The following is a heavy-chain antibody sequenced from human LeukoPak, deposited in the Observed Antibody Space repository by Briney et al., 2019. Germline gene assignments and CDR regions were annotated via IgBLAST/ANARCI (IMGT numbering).Heavy chain of an antibody. CDR1: GFTFSVSA. CDR3: TYTSSSGVVY. J-gene: IGHJ4*02. D-gene: IGHD6-6*01. V-gene: IGHV3-73*01. CDR2: IRNKANNYAT. Sequence: GGSLRLSCAASGFTFSVSAIYWVRQASGKGLEWIGRIRNKANNYATAYAASVKGRFTISREDSKNTAYLQMNSLKTEDTAVYYCTYTSSSGVVYWGQGTLVTVSS.